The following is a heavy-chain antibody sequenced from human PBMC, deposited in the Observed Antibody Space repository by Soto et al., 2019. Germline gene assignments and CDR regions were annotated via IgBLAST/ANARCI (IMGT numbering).Heavy chain of an antibody. J-gene: IGHJ4*02. D-gene: IGHD3-9*01. CDR3: ARIVGGDDILTGSFDY. CDR2: INPNSGGT. Sequence: GASVKVSCKASGYTFTGYYMHWVRQAPGQGLEWMGWINPNSGGTNYAQKFQGRVTMTRDTSISTAYMELSRLRSDDTAVYYCARIVGGDDILTGSFDYWGQGTLVTVSS. V-gene: IGHV1-2*02. CDR1: GYTFTGYY.